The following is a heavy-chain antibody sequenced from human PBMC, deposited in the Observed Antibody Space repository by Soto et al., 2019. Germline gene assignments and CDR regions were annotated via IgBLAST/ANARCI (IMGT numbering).Heavy chain of an antibody. CDR2: ISAYNGNT. D-gene: IGHD6-25*01. Sequence: ASVKVSCKASGYTFTSRYMHWVRQAPGQGLEWMGWISAYNGNTNYAQKLQGRVTMTTDTSTSTAYMELRSLRSDDTAVYYCARESGARRTFDIWGQGTTVTVSS. V-gene: IGHV1-18*04. CDR1: GYTFTSRY. J-gene: IGHJ3*02. CDR3: ARESGARRTFDI.